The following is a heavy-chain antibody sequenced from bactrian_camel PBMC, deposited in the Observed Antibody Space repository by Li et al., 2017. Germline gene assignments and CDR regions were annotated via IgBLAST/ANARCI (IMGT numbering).Heavy chain of an antibody. CDR2: ITSGGLSI. Sequence: DVQLVESGGGLVQPGGSLRLSCAGSVSSSAMTWVRQAPGKGLEWVSCITSGGLSIYYADSEKGRFTISKDNAKNILYLQMNSLKPEDTAMYYCAAALRWFPTCEFRYWGRGTQVTVS. CDR1: VSSSA. D-gene: IGHD2*01. J-gene: IGHJ6*01. CDR3: AAALRWFPTCEFRY. V-gene: IGHV3S31*01.